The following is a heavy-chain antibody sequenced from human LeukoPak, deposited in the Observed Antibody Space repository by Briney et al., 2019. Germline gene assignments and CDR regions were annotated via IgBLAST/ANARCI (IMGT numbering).Heavy chain of an antibody. CDR3: ARQLVDWFDP. D-gene: IGHD2-8*02. J-gene: IGHJ5*02. CDR2: IYTSGST. V-gene: IGHV4-4*07. Sequence: SETLSLTCAVSGGSISSYYWSWIRQPAGKGLEWIGRIYTSGSTNYNPSLKSRVTISVDKSKNQFSLKLSSVTAADTAVYYCARQLVDWFDPWGQGTLVTVSS. CDR1: GGSISSYY.